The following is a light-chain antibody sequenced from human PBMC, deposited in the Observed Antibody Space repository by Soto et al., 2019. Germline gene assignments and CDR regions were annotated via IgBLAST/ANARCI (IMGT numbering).Light chain of an antibody. CDR1: SSDVGGYNY. CDR2: EVT. CDR3: SSYAGTNDAL. Sequence: QSALTQPPSASGSPGQSVTISCTGSSSDVGGYNYVSWYQQYPGKAPKLMIYEVTKRPSGVPDRFSGSKSGNTASLTVSGLQPEDEADYYCSSYAGTNDALFGGCTQLTVL. V-gene: IGLV2-8*01. J-gene: IGLJ7*01.